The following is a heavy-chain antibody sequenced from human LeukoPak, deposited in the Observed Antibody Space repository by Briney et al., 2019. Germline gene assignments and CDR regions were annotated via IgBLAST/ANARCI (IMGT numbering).Heavy chain of an antibody. CDR1: GFTFSSYW. J-gene: IGHJ5*02. CDR3: ARALRRWLQSNWFDP. D-gene: IGHD5-24*01. CDR2: INSDGSST. Sequence: GGSLRLSCAASGFTFSSYWMHWVRQAPGKGLVWVSRINSDGSSTSYADSVKGRFTISRDNAKNTPYLQMNSLRAEDTAVYYCARALRRWLQSNWFDPWGQGTLVTVSS. V-gene: IGHV3-74*01.